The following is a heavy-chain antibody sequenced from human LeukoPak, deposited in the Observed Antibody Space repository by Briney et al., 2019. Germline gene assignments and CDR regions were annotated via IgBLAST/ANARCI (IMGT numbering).Heavy chain of an antibody. V-gene: IGHV4-4*02. D-gene: IGHD3-3*01. CDR1: GGSISSSNW. CDR3: ARGPLRSGYYRPNWFDP. CDR2: IYHSGST. Sequence: SETLSLTCAVSGGSISSSNWWSWVRQPPGKGLEWIGEIYHSGSTNYNPSLKSRVTTSVDKSKDQFSLKLSSVTAADTAVYYCARGPLRSGYYRPNWFDPWGQGTLVTVSS. J-gene: IGHJ5*02.